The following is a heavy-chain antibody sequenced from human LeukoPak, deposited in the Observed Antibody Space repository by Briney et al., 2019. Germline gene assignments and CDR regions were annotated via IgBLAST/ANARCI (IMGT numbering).Heavy chain of an antibody. V-gene: IGHV1-18*01. Sequence: GASVKVSCKASGYTFTSYGISWVRQAPGQGLEWMGWISTYNGNTNYAQKLQGRVTMTTDTSTSTAYMELRSLRSDDTAVYYCAREGLGEFGRGLAWFDPWGQGTLVTVSS. CDR2: ISTYNGNT. D-gene: IGHD5-12*01. J-gene: IGHJ5*02. CDR1: GYTFTSYG. CDR3: AREGLGEFGRGLAWFDP.